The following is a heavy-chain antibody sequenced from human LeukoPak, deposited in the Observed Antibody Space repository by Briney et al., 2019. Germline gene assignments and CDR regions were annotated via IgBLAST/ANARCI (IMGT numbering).Heavy chain of an antibody. CDR1: GFICSSYG. V-gene: IGHV3-33*06. J-gene: IGHJ4*02. Sequence: GRSLRLSCAASGFICSSYGMHWVRQAPGKGLEWVAGIWFDGSNEDYADSVKGRFTISRDNSKNTLFLQMNSLRAEDTAVYYCAKVVPFELGFDYWGQGTLVTVSS. CDR2: IWFDGSNE. D-gene: IGHD3/OR15-3a*01. CDR3: AKVVPFELGFDY.